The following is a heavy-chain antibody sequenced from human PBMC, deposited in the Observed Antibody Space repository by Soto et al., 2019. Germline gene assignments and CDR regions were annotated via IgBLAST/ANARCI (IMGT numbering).Heavy chain of an antibody. CDR3: AREPRFPNPYGMDV. J-gene: IGHJ6*02. CDR1: GGSISSGGYY. Sequence: SETLSLTCTVSGGSISSGGYYWSWLRQHPGKGLEWIAYIYYSGSTYYNPSLKSRVTISVDTSKNQFSLKLSSVTAADTAVYYCAREPRFPNPYGMDVWGQGTTVTVSS. D-gene: IGHD3-16*01. CDR2: IYYSGST. V-gene: IGHV4-31*03.